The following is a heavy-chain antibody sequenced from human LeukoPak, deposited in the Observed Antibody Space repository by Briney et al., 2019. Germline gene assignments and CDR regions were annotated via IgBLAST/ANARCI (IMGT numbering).Heavy chain of an antibody. CDR3: ASIFQQSGSYYSYFDN. V-gene: IGHV3-74*01. CDR2: INSDGSTT. J-gene: IGHJ4*02. Sequence: PGGSLRLSCAASGFTFSSYWMHWVRQAPGKGLVWVSRINSDGSTTNYADSVKGRFTISRDNAKNTLYLQMDSLSAEDTAVYYCASIFQQSGSYYSYFDNWGQGTLVSVSS. CDR1: GFTFSSYW. D-gene: IGHD3-10*01.